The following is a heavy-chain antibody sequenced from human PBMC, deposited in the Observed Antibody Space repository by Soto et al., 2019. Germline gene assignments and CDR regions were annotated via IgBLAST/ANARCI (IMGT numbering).Heavy chain of an antibody. CDR3: ARTTLPQGGVFDY. D-gene: IGHD1-1*01. J-gene: IGHJ4*02. CDR1: GGSISSRSYY. V-gene: IGHV4-39*01. CDR2: INYSGRI. Sequence: PSETLSLTCSVSGGSISSRSYYWVWIRQPPGKGLEWIGSINYSGRIYNNPSLKSRGTISVDTSKNHFSLELTSLTASDTAVYYCARTTLPQGGVFDYWGQGSLVTVSS.